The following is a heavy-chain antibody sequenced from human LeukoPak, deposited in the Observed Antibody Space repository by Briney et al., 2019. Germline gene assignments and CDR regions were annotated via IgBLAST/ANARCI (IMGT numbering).Heavy chain of an antibody. J-gene: IGHJ2*01. CDR1: GGSISSHY. CDR3: ARVFYDSSGYYGPDYWYFDL. Sequence: NPSETLSLTCTVSGGSISSHYWSWIRQPPGKGLEWIGYIYYSGSTNYNPSLKSRVTISVDTSKNQFSLKLSSVTAADTAVYYCARVFYDSSGYYGPDYWYFDLWGRGTLVTVSS. V-gene: IGHV4-59*11. D-gene: IGHD3-22*01. CDR2: IYYSGST.